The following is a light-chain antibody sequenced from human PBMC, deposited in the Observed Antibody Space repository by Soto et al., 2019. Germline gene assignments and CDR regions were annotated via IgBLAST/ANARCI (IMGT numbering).Light chain of an antibody. CDR2: DAS. V-gene: IGKV3-11*01. CDR1: QNISSY. J-gene: IGKJ2*01. CDR3: QQRSKYT. Sequence: EIVLTQSPATLSLSPGERATLSCRASQNISSYLAWYQQKPGQAPRLLVYDASNRATGIPVRFSGSGSGTDFTLTISRLEPEDFAVYYCQQRSKYTFGQGTKLEIK.